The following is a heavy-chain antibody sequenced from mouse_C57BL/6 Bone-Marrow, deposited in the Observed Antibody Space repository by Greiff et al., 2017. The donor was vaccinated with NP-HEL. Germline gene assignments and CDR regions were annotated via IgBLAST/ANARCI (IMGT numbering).Heavy chain of an antibody. Sequence: QVQLQQSGAELVRPGTSVKVSCKASGYAFTNYLIEWVKQRPGQGLEWIGVINPGSGGTNYNEKFKGKATLTADKSSSTAYMQLSSLTSEDSAVYFCARSGVYYGKYGFDYWGQGTTLTVSS. D-gene: IGHD2-1*01. CDR1: GYAFTNYL. J-gene: IGHJ2*01. CDR3: ARSGVYYGKYGFDY. CDR2: INPGSGGT. V-gene: IGHV1-54*01.